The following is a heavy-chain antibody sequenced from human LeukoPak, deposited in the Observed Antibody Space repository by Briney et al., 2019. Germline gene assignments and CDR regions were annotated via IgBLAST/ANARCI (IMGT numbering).Heavy chain of an antibody. Sequence: GGSLRLSCAASGFTFDDYAMHWVRQAPGKGLEWVSGISWNSGSIGYADSVKGRFTISRDNAKNSLYLQMNSLRAEDTAVYYCTTELWYSSGFDYWGQGTLVTVSS. V-gene: IGHV3-9*01. D-gene: IGHD6-19*01. CDR2: ISWNSGSI. J-gene: IGHJ4*02. CDR1: GFTFDDYA. CDR3: TTELWYSSGFDY.